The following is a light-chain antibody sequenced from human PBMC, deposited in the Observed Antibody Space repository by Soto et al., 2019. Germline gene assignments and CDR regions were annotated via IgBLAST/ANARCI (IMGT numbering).Light chain of an antibody. CDR3: QPYHDWPPLT. Sequence: DIVMTQSPATLSESPGERVTLSCRASQYISSNLAWYQQKPGQPPRLLIYDATSRATGIPSRFSGSGSGTDFTLTIISLQSEDFAVYFCQPYHDWPPLTFGGGTKVEIK. CDR2: DAT. J-gene: IGKJ4*01. CDR1: QYISSN. V-gene: IGKV3D-15*01.